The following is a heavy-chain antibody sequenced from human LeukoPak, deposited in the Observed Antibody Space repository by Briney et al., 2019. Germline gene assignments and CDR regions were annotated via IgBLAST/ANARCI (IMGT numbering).Heavy chain of an antibody. CDR2: LYSGGNT. J-gene: IGHJ4*02. V-gene: IGHV3-66*04. CDR3: ARQHDTTAPGY. D-gene: IGHD1-1*01. Sequence: AGGSLRLSCAASGVTVSSHYMNWVRQAPEKGLEWVSILYSGGNTYYADSVKGRFTISRDNSMNTLSLQMNSLRAEDTAIYYCARQHDTTAPGYWGQGTLVTVSS. CDR1: GVTVSSHY.